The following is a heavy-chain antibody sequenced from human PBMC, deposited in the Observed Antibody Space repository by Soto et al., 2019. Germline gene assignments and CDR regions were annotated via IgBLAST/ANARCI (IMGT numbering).Heavy chain of an antibody. CDR3: ASGGQTIIPRD. CDR2: INHSGST. J-gene: IGHJ4*02. CDR1: GGSFSGYY. Sequence: SETLSLTCAVYGGSFSGYYWSWTRQPPGKGLDWIGEINHSGSTNYNPSLKSRVTISVDTSKNQFSMKLSSVTAADTAVYYCASGGQTIIPRDWGQGTLVAVSS. D-gene: IGHD3-9*01. V-gene: IGHV4-34*01.